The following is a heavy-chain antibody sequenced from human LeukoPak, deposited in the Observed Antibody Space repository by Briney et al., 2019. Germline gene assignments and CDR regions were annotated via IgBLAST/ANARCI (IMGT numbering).Heavy chain of an antibody. CDR2: IISISGYI. CDR1: GVTFSSYS. J-gene: IGHJ6*02. V-gene: IGHV3-21*01. CDR3: ARDRRMALNWDYYYGMDV. D-gene: IGHD5-24*01. Sequence: GGSLRLSCAASGVTFSSYSMNWVRQAPGKGLEWVSSIISISGYIYYADSVKGRFTISRDNAKNSPYLQMNSLRAEDTAVYYCARDRRMALNWDYYYGMDVWGQGTTVTVSS.